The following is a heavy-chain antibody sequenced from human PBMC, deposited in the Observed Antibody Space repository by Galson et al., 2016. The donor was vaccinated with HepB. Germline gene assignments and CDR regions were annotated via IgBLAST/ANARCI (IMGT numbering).Heavy chain of an antibody. V-gene: IGHV3-9*01. Sequence: SLRLSCAASGFTFDDYAMHWVRQAPGKGLEWVSGISWNSGSIGYADSVKGRFTISRDNAKNSLYLQMNSLRAEDTALHYCAKAKEMATMHDAFDIWGQGTMVTVSS. J-gene: IGHJ3*02. CDR2: ISWNSGSI. CDR1: GFTFDDYA. CDR3: AKAKEMATMHDAFDI. D-gene: IGHD5-24*01.